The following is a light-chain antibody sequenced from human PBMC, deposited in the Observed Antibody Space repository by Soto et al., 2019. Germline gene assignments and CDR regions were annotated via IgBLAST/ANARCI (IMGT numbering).Light chain of an antibody. V-gene: IGKV1-39*01. CDR3: QQSYSTPRGLT. CDR1: QSISSY. CDR2: AAS. Sequence: IQMTQSPSSLSASVGDRVTITCRASQSISSYLNWYQQKPGKAPKLLIYAASSLQSGVPSRFSGSGSGTDFTLTISSLQPEDFATYYCQQSYSTPRGLTFGGGTKVDIK. J-gene: IGKJ4*01.